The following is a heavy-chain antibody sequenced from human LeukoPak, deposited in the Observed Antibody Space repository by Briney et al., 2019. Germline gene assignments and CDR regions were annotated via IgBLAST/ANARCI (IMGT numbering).Heavy chain of an antibody. D-gene: IGHD6-13*01. J-gene: IGHJ4*02. Sequence: RTGGSLRLSCAASGFTFSSYGMHWVRQAPGKGLEWVAFIRNDGSNKYYADSVKGRFTISRDNSKNTLYLQMNSLRAEDTAVYYCARVIASRGYWGQGTLVTVSS. CDR3: ARVIASRGY. CDR1: GFTFSSYG. V-gene: IGHV3-30*02. CDR2: IRNDGSNK.